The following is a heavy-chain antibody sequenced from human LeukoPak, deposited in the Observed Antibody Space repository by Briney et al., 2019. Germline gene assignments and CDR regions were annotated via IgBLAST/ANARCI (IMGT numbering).Heavy chain of an antibody. J-gene: IGHJ4*02. V-gene: IGHV1-2*02. CDR3: ARPYCNGGSCHDYFDC. Sequence: ASVKVSCKASGYTFTGYYMHWVRQAPGQGLEWVGWMNPYSGGTNYAQKLQGRVTMTRDTSISTAYMELRRVSADDTAIYYCARPYCNGGSCHDYFDCWGQGTQASVSS. D-gene: IGHD2-15*01. CDR2: MNPYSGGT. CDR1: GYTFTGYY.